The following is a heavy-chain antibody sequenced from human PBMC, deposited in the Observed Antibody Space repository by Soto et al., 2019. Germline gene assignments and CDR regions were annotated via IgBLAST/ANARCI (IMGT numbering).Heavy chain of an antibody. Sequence: LSLTCTVSGGSISSDNYFWSWIRQHPGKGLEWIGYIYYSGSTYYNPSLRSRVTMSVDTSKNQFSLKLNSVTAADTAVYYCTRDHFWARPPNLYYYYGMDVWGLGTTVTVSS. V-gene: IGHV4-31*03. J-gene: IGHJ6*02. D-gene: IGHD3-3*02. CDR1: GGSISSDNYF. CDR3: TRDHFWARPPNLYYYYGMDV. CDR2: IYYSGST.